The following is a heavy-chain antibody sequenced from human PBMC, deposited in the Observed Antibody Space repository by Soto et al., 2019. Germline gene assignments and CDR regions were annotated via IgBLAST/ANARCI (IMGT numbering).Heavy chain of an antibody. CDR1: GGSISSSY. V-gene: IGHV4-59*08. J-gene: IGHJ6*03. Sequence: QVQLQESGPGLVKPSETLSLTCTVSGGSISSSYWSWLRQPPGKGLEWIGHSRSTNYNPSLESRVTISVDTSKNQFSLNLSSVTAADTAVYFCARLSFYDCSSASCYLYYYYMDVWGEGTTVIVSS. CDR2: HSRST. CDR3: ARLSFYDCSSASCYLYYYYMDV. D-gene: IGHD2-2*01.